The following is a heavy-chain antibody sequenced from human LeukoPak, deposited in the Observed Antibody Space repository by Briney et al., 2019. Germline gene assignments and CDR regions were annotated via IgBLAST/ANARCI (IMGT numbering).Heavy chain of an antibody. V-gene: IGHV5-51*01. CDR2: IYPGDSDT. J-gene: IGHJ5*02. Sequence: GESLQISCQGSGYSFTSYWIGWVRQMPGKGLEWMGIIYPGDSDTRYSPSFQGQVTISADKSISTAYLQWSSLKASDTAMHYCARHGYSYGNNWFDPWGQGTLVTVSS. CDR3: ARHGYSYGNNWFDP. D-gene: IGHD5-18*01. CDR1: GYSFTSYW.